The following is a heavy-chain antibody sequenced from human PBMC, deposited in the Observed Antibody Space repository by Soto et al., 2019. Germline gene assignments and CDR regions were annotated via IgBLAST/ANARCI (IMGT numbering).Heavy chain of an antibody. CDR2: INAGNGNT. Sequence: ASVKVSCKASGYTFTSYAMHWVRQAPGQRLEWMGWINAGNGNTKYSQKFQGRVTITRDTSASTAYMELSSLRSEDTAVYYCAREPDTAMVEFYYYYDMDVWGQGTTFTVSS. D-gene: IGHD5-18*01. CDR3: AREPDTAMVEFYYYYDMDV. J-gene: IGHJ6*02. V-gene: IGHV1-3*01. CDR1: GYTFTSYA.